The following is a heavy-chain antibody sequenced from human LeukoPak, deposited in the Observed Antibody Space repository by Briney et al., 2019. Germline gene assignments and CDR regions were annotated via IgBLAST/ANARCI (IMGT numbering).Heavy chain of an antibody. CDR2: IIPIFGTA. CDR3: ASHVRSTAMDPWYYYGMDV. J-gene: IGHJ6*04. V-gene: IGHV1-69*13. Sequence: SVKVSCKASGGTFSSYAISWVRQAPGQGLEWMGGIIPIFGTANYAQKFQGRVTITADESTSTAYMGLSSLRSEDTAVYYCASHVRSTAMDPWYYYGMDVWGKGTTVTVSS. CDR1: GGTFSSYA. D-gene: IGHD5-18*01.